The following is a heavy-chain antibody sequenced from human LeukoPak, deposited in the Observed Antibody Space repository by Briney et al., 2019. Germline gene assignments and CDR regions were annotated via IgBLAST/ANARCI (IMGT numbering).Heavy chain of an antibody. J-gene: IGHJ1*01. Sequence: GGSLRLSCAASGFTFSSYAMHWVRQAPGKGLEWVAVISYDGSNKYYADSVKGRFTISRDNSKNTLYLQMNSLRTEDTAMHYCARDHDYGDSGYFQHWGQGTLVTVSS. D-gene: IGHD4-17*01. CDR2: ISYDGSNK. CDR1: GFTFSSYA. V-gene: IGHV3-30-3*01. CDR3: ARDHDYGDSGYFQH.